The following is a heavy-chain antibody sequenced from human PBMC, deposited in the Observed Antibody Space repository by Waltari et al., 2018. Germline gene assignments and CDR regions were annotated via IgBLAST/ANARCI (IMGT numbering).Heavy chain of an antibody. Sequence: QVQLVQSGAEVKKPGSSVKVSCKASGGTFSSYAISWVRQAPGQGLEWMGGLIPIFGTANYAQKFQGRVTITADESTSTAYMELSSLRSEDTAVYYCAGQVVRGGYDSSCWVPDYWGQGTLVTVSS. J-gene: IGHJ4*02. V-gene: IGHV1-69*13. CDR1: GGTFSSYA. D-gene: IGHD5-12*01. CDR2: LIPIFGTA. CDR3: AGQVVRGGYDSSCWVPDY.